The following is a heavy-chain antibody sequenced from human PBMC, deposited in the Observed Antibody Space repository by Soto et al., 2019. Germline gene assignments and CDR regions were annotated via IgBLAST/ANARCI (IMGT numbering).Heavy chain of an antibody. Sequence: PGGSLRLSCAASGFPFRSFTMKWVRQSPAKGLEWVSTICSNNAYIYYTDALRGRFSISREKAKKSLHLQINRCRAENTAVYYCPREPSRASRSWGWLDPCGQGAMVTVYS. J-gene: IGHJ5*02. V-gene: IGHV3-21*01. CDR3: PREPSRASRSWGWLDP. CDR1: GFPFRSFT. D-gene: IGHD6-13*01. CDR2: ICSNNAYI.